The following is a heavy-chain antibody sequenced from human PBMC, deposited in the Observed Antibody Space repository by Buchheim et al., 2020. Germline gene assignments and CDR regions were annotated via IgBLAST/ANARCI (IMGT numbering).Heavy chain of an antibody. D-gene: IGHD2-8*02. CDR2: IYYTGTT. CDR1: GGSFSGHY. V-gene: IGHV4-59*11. CDR3: ARTPVGGWGKIDY. Sequence: QVQLQESGPGLVKPSETLSLTCIVSGGSFSGHYWSWIRQPPGKGLEWLGHIYYTGTTNYNPSLNSRVAISLERSKNQFSLKVNSVTAVDTAVYYCARTPVGGWGKIDYWGQGTL. J-gene: IGHJ4*02.